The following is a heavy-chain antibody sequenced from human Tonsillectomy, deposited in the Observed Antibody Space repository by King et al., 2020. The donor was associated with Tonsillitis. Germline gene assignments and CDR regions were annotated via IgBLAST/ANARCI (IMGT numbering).Heavy chain of an antibody. CDR1: GFTFSRYG. Sequence: VQLVESGGGVVQPGRSLRLSCAASGFTFSRYGMHWVRQAPGKGLEWVAVISYDGSNKYYADSVKGRFTIARDNSKNTLYLQMNSLRAEDTAVYYCAKGSSDAFDIWGQGTMVTVSS. CDR3: AKGSSDAFDI. J-gene: IGHJ3*02. D-gene: IGHD6-13*01. CDR2: ISYDGSNK. V-gene: IGHV3-30*18.